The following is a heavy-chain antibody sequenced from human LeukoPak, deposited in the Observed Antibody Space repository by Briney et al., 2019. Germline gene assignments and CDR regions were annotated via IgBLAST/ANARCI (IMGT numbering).Heavy chain of an antibody. Sequence: GGSRRLSCAASGFTFSSYSMNWVRQAPGKGLEWVSSISSSSSYIYYADSVKGRFTISRDNAKNSLYLQMNSLRAEDTAVYYCARASGEGYSYGYFDYWGQGTLVTVSS. CDR1: GFTFSSYS. V-gene: IGHV3-21*01. CDR3: ARASGEGYSYGYFDY. CDR2: ISSSSSYI. D-gene: IGHD5-18*01. J-gene: IGHJ4*02.